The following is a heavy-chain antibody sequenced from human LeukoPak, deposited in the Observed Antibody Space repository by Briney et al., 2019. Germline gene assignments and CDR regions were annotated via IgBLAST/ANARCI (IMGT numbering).Heavy chain of an antibody. J-gene: IGHJ4*02. Sequence: GGSLRLSCAASGFTFSSYAMSWVRQAPGKGLEWVSAISGSGGSTYYADSVKGRFTISRDNSKNSLYLQMNSLRAEDTAVYYSARDKGIAAAHDYWGQGTLVTVSS. CDR1: GFTFSSYA. CDR2: ISGSGGST. CDR3: ARDKGIAAAHDY. D-gene: IGHD6-13*01. V-gene: IGHV3-23*01.